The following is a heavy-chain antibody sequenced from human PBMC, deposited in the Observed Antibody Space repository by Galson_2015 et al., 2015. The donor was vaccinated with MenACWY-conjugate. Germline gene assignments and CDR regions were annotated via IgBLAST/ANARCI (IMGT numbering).Heavy chain of an antibody. D-gene: IGHD5-12*01. CDR2: ISSGHIYS. CDR3: ARTPRSYSGYTFEK. V-gene: IGHV3-11*06. CDR1: GFTFSDHY. J-gene: IGHJ4*02. Sequence: SLRLSCAASGFTFSDHYMSWIRQAPGKGLEWVAYISSGHIYSNHADSVKGRFTTSRDNAKNSLFLQMNSLRAEDTAVYFCARTPRSYSGYTFEKWGQGTLVTVSS.